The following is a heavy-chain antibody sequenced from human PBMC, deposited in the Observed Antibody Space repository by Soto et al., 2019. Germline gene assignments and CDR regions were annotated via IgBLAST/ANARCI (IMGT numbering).Heavy chain of an antibody. Sequence: PSETLSLTCAVYGGSFSGYYWSWIRQPPGKGLEWIGEINHSGSTNYNPSLKSRVTISVDTSKNQFSLKLSSVTAADTAVYYCARGGHGYNFSEWGQGTLVTVSS. J-gene: IGHJ4*02. CDR2: INHSGST. CDR3: ARGGHGYNFSE. D-gene: IGHD5-12*01. V-gene: IGHV4-34*01. CDR1: GGSFSGYY.